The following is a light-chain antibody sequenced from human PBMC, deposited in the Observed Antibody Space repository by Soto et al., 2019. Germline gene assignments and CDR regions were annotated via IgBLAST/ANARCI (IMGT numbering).Light chain of an antibody. J-gene: IGKJ2*02. V-gene: IGKV4-1*01. CDR2: WAS. CDR1: QSVLYNSNNKNY. CDR3: QQRGKWPST. Sequence: DIVMTQSPDSLAVSLGERATINCKSSQSVLYNSNNKNYLAWYQQKPGQPPKLLIYWASSRESGVPDRFSGSGSGTDFTLTISSLQAEDVAVYYCQQRGKWPSTFGPGTKVEMK.